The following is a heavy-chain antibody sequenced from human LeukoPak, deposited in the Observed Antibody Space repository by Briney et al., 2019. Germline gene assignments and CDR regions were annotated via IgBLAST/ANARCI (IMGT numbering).Heavy chain of an antibody. CDR3: ARDLATSGATAVAGRTPFDY. V-gene: IGHV1-18*01. J-gene: IGHJ4*02. CDR1: GYTFTSYG. D-gene: IGHD6-19*01. Sequence: GASVKVSCKASGYTFTSYGISWVRQAPGQGLEWMGWISAYNGNTNYAQKLQGRVTMTTDTSTSTAYMELRSLRSDDTAVYYCARDLATSGATAVAGRTPFDYWGQGTLVTVSS. CDR2: ISAYNGNT.